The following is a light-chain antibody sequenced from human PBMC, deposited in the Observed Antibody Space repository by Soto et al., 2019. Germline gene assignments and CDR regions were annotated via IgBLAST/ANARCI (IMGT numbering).Light chain of an antibody. CDR1: SGHSSYI. J-gene: IGLJ3*02. Sequence: QSVLTQSSSASASLGSSVKLTCSLSSGHSSYIIAWHQQQPGKAPRYLMKLEGSGSYNKGSGVPDRFSGSSSGADRYLTISNLQFEDEADYYCETWDSNTHTVVGGGTKLTVL. V-gene: IGLV4-60*02. CDR2: LEGSGSY. CDR3: ETWDSNTHTV.